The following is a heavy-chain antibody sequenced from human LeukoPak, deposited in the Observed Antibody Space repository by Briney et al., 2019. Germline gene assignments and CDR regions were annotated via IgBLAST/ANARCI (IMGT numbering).Heavy chain of an antibody. J-gene: IGHJ5*02. D-gene: IGHD3-16*02. CDR2: IYPGDSDT. CDR1: GYSFTSYW. V-gene: IGHV5-51*01. CDR3: ARGLSAISNWFDP. Sequence: GESLKISCKGSGYSFTSYWIGWVRQMPGKGLEWMGIIYPGDSDTRVSPSFQGQVTIPADKSISTAYQQWSSLKASDTAMYYCARGLSAISNWFDPWGQGTLVTVSS.